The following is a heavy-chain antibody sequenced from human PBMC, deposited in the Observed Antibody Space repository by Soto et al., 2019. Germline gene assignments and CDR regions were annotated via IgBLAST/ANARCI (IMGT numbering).Heavy chain of an antibody. CDR2: ISGSGGST. Sequence: GGSLRLSCAASGFTFSSYAMSWVRQAPGKGLEWVSAISGSGGSTYYADSVKGRFTISRDNSKNTLYLQMNSLRAEDTAVYYCAKSSVPGSSWSANFDYWGQGTLVTVSS. CDR1: GFTFSSYA. J-gene: IGHJ4*02. CDR3: AKSSVPGSSWSANFDY. D-gene: IGHD6-13*01. V-gene: IGHV3-23*01.